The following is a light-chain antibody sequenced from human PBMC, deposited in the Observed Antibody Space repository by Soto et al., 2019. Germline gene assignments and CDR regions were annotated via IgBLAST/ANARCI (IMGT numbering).Light chain of an antibody. CDR3: QQRSNWPPIT. Sequence: EIVLTQSPATLSLSPGERATLSCRASQSVSSYLAWYQQKPGQAPRLLIYDASNRATGIPARFSGSGSGTDVPLTISNLEPEDFAVYYCQQRSNWPPITFGQGTRLEI. CDR2: DAS. V-gene: IGKV3-11*01. CDR1: QSVSSY. J-gene: IGKJ5*01.